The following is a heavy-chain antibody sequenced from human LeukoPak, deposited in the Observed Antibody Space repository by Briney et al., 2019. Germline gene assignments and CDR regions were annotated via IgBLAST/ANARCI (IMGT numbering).Heavy chain of an antibody. D-gene: IGHD2-15*01. V-gene: IGHV3-23*01. CDR2: INGNGDST. Sequence: GGSLRLSCAASGFTFSNYAMNWVRQAPGKGLEWVSAINGNGDSTYYADSVKGRFTISRDNSKNTLYLQVNSLRAEDTAVYYCASVGASDVWGKGTTVTVSS. CDR1: GFTFSNYA. CDR3: ASVGASDV. J-gene: IGHJ6*04.